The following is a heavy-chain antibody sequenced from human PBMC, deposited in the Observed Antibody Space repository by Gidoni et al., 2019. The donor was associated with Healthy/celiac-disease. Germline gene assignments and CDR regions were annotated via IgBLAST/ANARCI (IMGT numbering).Heavy chain of an antibody. CDR1: GFSFSSYA. D-gene: IGHD1-1*01. Sequence: VLLLQSGAGLVQPGGSLRLSCAASGFSFSSYAMSCVRQAPGKGLVWVSAIRGSGGSTYYADSVKGRFNISRDKSKNTLYLQMNSLRAEDTAVYYCAKDLVERRAGGAFDIWGQGTMVTVSS. CDR3: AKDLVERRAGGAFDI. CDR2: IRGSGGST. V-gene: IGHV3-23*01. J-gene: IGHJ3*02.